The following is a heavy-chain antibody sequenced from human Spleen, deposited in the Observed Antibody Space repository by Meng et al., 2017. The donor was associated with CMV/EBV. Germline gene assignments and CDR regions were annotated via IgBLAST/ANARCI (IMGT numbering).Heavy chain of an antibody. CDR3: ARGRVVPVASRSYYGMDV. Sequence: GGSLRLSCTASKFTLNTYSMNWVRQAPGKGLEWISCISSSGSYIYYADSLKGRFTISRDNAKNSLYLQMNSLRAEDTAVYYCARGRVVPVASRSYYGMDVWGQGTTVTVSS. J-gene: IGHJ6*02. CDR1: KFTLNTYS. CDR2: ISSSGSYI. D-gene: IGHD2-2*01. V-gene: IGHV3-21*01.